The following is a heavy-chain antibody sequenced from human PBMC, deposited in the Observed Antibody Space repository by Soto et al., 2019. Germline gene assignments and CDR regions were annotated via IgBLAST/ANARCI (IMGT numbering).Heavy chain of an antibody. CDR1: GGSFSGYY. D-gene: IGHD1-7*01. Sequence: QVQLQQWGAGLLKPSETLSLTCAVYGGSFSGYYWSWIRQPPGKGLEWIGEINHSGSTNYNPSLKGRVTISVDTSKNQFSLKLSSVTAADTAVYYCARGLELLRVYYMDVWGKGTTVTVSS. V-gene: IGHV4-34*01. CDR2: INHSGST. J-gene: IGHJ6*03. CDR3: ARGLELLRVYYMDV.